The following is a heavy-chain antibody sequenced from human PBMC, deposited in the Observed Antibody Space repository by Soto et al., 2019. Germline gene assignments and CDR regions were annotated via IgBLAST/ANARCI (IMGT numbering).Heavy chain of an antibody. Sequence: SLRLSCAASGFTFSLYSMIWVRQAPGKGLEWVASITSSSSYIYYEDSLKGRFTISRDNAKNSLFLQLDSLRAEDTAVYFCVRARSTDSRPDYWGQGTLVTVSS. CDR3: VRARSTDSRPDY. V-gene: IGHV3-21*01. J-gene: IGHJ4*02. CDR1: GFTFSLYS. D-gene: IGHD3-22*01. CDR2: ITSSSSYI.